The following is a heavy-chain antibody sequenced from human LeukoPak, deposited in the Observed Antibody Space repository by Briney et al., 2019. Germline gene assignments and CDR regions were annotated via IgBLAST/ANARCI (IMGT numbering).Heavy chain of an antibody. CDR1: GFTFSSYA. Sequence: GRSLRLSCAASGFTFSSYAMHWVRQAPGKGLEWVAVISYDGSNKYYAGSEKGRFTISRDNSKNTLYLQMHSLRVEDTAVYYCAREGIQLWSRKPFYFDYWGQGTLVTVSS. CDR3: AREGIQLWSRKPFYFDY. D-gene: IGHD5-18*01. J-gene: IGHJ4*02. CDR2: ISYDGSNK. V-gene: IGHV3-30-3*01.